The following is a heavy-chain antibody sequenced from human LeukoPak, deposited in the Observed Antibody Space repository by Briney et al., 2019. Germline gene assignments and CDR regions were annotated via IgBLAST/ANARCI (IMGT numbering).Heavy chain of an antibody. Sequence: GGSLRLSCTASGFIFSNYGMNWVRQAPGKGLEWISYIRGNSETIHYADSVKGRFTISRDNAKNSLSLQMTSLRAEDTAVYYCARAGGSTVSHSDYWGQGTLVTVSS. V-gene: IGHV3-48*01. J-gene: IGHJ4*02. CDR3: ARAGGSTVSHSDY. D-gene: IGHD4-17*01. CDR1: GFIFSNYG. CDR2: IRGNSETI.